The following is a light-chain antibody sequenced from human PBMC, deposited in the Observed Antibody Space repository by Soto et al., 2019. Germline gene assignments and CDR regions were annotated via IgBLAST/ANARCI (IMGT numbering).Light chain of an antibody. Sequence: EIVLTQSPGTLSLSPGERATLSCRASQSVNSNYLAWHQQKPGQAPRLLIYGVSSRATGIPDRFSGSGSGTEFTLTISSLKSEDYAVYYCQQYKSWPPITFGQGTRLEIK. CDR3: QQYKSWPPIT. V-gene: IGKV3-20*01. CDR2: GVS. CDR1: QSVNSNY. J-gene: IGKJ5*01.